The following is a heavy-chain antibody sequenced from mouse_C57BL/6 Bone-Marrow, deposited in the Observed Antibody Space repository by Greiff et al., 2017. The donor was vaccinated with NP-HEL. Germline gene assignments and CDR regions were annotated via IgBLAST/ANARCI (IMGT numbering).Heavy chain of an antibody. CDR1: DSEVFPIAY. V-gene: IGHV15-2*01. Sequence: QVQLQQSGSELRSPGSSVKLSCKDFDSEVFPIAYMSWVRQKPGHGFEWIGGILPSIGRTIDGEKFEDKATLDADTLSNTAYLELNSLTSEDSAIYYCAREANWDVFAYWGQGTLVTVSA. CDR2: ILPSIGRT. D-gene: IGHD4-1*01. J-gene: IGHJ3*01. CDR3: AREANWDVFAY.